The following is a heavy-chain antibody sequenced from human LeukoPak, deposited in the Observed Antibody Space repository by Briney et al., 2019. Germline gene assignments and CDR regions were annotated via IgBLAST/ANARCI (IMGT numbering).Heavy chain of an antibody. D-gene: IGHD2-21*01. CDR2: IGHTGSPA. CDR3: ARDQRPYCGGECYCAIDL. J-gene: IGHJ3*01. CDR1: GFTLSSHS. Sequence: TGGSLRLSCEASGFTLSSHSMTWVRQAPGKTLEWISYIGHTGSPAHYADSVRGRFTISRDNAKNSLYLQMNSLTVEDTAVYYCARDQRPYCGGECYCAIDLWGRGTLVTVSS. V-gene: IGHV3-48*01.